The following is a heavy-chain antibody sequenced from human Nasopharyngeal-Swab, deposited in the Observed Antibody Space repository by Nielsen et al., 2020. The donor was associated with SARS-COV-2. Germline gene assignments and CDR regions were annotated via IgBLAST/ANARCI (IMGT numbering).Heavy chain of an antibody. Sequence: SETLSLTCTVSGASMSGYSWSWIRQPPGKGLEWIAFMYDNEYTNYNPSLRGRATISIDTSKNHFSLTLSSVTAADTAVYYCARHPPLSGFDYWGQGTLVTVPS. J-gene: IGHJ4*02. D-gene: IGHD3-9*01. CDR1: GASMSGYS. V-gene: IGHV4-59*08. CDR3: ARHPPLSGFDY. CDR2: MYDNEYT.